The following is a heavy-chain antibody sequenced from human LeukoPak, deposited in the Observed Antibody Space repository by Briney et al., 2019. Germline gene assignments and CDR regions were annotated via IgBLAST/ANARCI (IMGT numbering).Heavy chain of an antibody. Sequence: PGGSLRLPCSASGFTFSSYAMHWVRQAPGKGLEYVSAISSNGGSTYYADSVKGRFTISRDNSKNALYLQMSSLRAEDTAVYYCVKMRTYDFWTYDALDIWGQGTMVTVSS. CDR2: ISSNGGST. D-gene: IGHD3-3*01. CDR1: GFTFSSYA. CDR3: VKMRTYDFWTYDALDI. J-gene: IGHJ3*02. V-gene: IGHV3-64D*09.